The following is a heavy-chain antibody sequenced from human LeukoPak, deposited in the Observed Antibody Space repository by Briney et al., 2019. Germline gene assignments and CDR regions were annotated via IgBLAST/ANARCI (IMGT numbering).Heavy chain of an antibody. V-gene: IGHV3-48*03. CDR2: ISSSGSTI. D-gene: IGHD3-22*01. J-gene: IGHJ3*02. Sequence: PGGSLRLSCAASRFTFSSYEMNWVRQAPGKGLEWVSYISSSGSTIYYADSVKGRFTISRDNAKNSLYLQMNSLRAEDTAVYYCARGMYYYDSSGYAFDIWGQGTMVTVSS. CDR1: RFTFSSYE. CDR3: ARGMYYYDSSGYAFDI.